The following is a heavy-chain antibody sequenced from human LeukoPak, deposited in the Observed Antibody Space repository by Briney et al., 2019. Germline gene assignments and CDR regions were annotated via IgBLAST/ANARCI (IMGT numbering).Heavy chain of an antibody. V-gene: IGHV3-7*01. Sequence: GGSLRLSCAASGFTFSGHWMSWVRQAPGKGLEWVANINQGGSDKYYVDSVKGQFTISRDNANNLLYLQMNSLRGEDTAVYYCTRDRSRAEDDWGQGTLVTVSS. CDR1: GFTFSGHW. J-gene: IGHJ4*02. D-gene: IGHD1-14*01. CDR2: INQGGSDK. CDR3: TRDRSRAEDD.